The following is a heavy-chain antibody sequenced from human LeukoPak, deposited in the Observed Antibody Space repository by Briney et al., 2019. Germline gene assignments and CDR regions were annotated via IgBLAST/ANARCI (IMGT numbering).Heavy chain of an antibody. CDR3: ARVSWWELLFNYFDY. CDR2: ISAYNGNT. CDR1: GYTFTSYG. Sequence: WASVKVSCKASGYTFTSYGISWVRQAPGQGLEWMGWISAYNGNTNYAQKLQGRVTMTTDTSTSAAYMELRSLRSDDTAVYYCARVSWWELLFNYFDYWGQGTLVTVSS. D-gene: IGHD1-26*01. V-gene: IGHV1-18*01. J-gene: IGHJ4*02.